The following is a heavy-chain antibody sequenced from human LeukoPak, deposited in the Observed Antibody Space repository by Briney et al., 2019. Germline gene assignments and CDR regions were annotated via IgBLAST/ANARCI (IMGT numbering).Heavy chain of an antibody. CDR3: ARERGTGTTPWFDP. J-gene: IGHJ5*02. CDR2: INHSGST. CDR1: GGSFSGYY. D-gene: IGHD1-1*01. V-gene: IGHV4-34*01. Sequence: SETLSLTCAVYGGSFSGYYWSWIRQPPGKGLEWIGEINHSGSTNYNPSLKSRVTISVDASKNQFCLKLSSVTAADTAVYYCARERGTGTTPWFDPWGQGTLVTVSS.